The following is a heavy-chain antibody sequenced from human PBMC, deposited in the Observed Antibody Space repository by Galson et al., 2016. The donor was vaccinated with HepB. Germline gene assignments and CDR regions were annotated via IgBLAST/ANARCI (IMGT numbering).Heavy chain of an antibody. CDR1: GDSLNSGLHY. V-gene: IGHV4-31*03. D-gene: IGHD4-17*01. CDR3: ARGRAGLRGQAARHGLGNWFDP. J-gene: IGHJ5*02. Sequence: LTCTVSGDSLNSGLHYWSWIRHHPGTGLEWVGYMLYSGSSFYNPSLKSRLTMSVDTSKNQFSLKLSSVTAADTAIYYCARGRAGLRGQAARHGLGNWFDPWGQGTLVTVSS. CDR2: MLYSGSS.